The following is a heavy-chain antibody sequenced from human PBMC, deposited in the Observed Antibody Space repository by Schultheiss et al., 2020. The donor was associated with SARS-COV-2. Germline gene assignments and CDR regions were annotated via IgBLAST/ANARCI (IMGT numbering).Heavy chain of an antibody. J-gene: IGHJ6*02. CDR3: ARDSDYGGNLGDNYYYYGMDV. Sequence: GGSLRLSCAASGFTFSSYAMSWVRQAPGKGLEWVAVISYDGSNKYYADSVKGRFTISRDNSKNTLYLQMNSLRAEDTAVYYCARDSDYGGNLGDNYYYYGMDVWGQGTTVTVSS. CDR1: GFTFSSYA. D-gene: IGHD4-23*01. CDR2: ISYDGSNK. V-gene: IGHV3-30*03.